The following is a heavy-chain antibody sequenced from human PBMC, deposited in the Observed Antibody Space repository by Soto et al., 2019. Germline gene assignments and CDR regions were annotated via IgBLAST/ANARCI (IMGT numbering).Heavy chain of an antibody. Sequence: VGSLRLSCAASGFTFSSYGMHWVRQAPGKGLEWVAVISYDGSNKYYADSVKGRFTISRDNSKNTLYLQMNRLRAEDTAVYYCAKDGVAANHNYYYYGMDVWGQGTTVTVYS. J-gene: IGHJ6*02. CDR3: AKDGVAANHNYYYYGMDV. D-gene: IGHD2-15*01. CDR2: ISYDGSNK. CDR1: GFTFSSYG. V-gene: IGHV3-30*18.